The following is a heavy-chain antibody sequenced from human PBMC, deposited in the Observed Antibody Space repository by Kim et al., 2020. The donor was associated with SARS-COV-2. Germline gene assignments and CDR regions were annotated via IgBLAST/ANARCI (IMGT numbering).Heavy chain of an antibody. CDR2: ISGSGSKK. D-gene: IGHD2-8*02. Sequence: GGSLRLSCAASGFTFSNYAMRWVRQAPGKGLEWVSSISGSGSKKYYTDSVRGRFTISRDNSKGMLYLQMNSLRAEDTTVYYCAKDGGGWWTTCGYYFDHWGQGTLVTV. CDR1: GFTFSNYA. CDR3: AKDGGGWWTTCGYYFDH. J-gene: IGHJ4*02. V-gene: IGHV3-23*01.